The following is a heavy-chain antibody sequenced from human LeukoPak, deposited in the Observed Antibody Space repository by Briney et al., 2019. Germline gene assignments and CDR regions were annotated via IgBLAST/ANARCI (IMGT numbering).Heavy chain of an antibody. J-gene: IGHJ6*02. V-gene: IGHV4-59*01. CDR2: IYHSGST. CDR1: GGSISSYY. D-gene: IGHD3-16*01. CDR3: ARGVWPSAYYYYGMDV. Sequence: SETLSLTCTVSGGSISSYYWTWIRQPPGKGLEWIGYIYHSGSTNYDPSLESRVTISVDTSKNQFPLKLGSVTAADTAVYYCARGVWPSAYYYYGMDVWGQGTTVTVSS.